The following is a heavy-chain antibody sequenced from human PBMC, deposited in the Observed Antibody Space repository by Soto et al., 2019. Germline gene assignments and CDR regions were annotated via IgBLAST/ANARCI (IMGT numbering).Heavy chain of an antibody. CDR2: ISWNSGSI. J-gene: IGHJ3*02. Sequence: PGGSLRLSCAASGFTFDDYAMHWVRQAPGKGLEWVSGISWNSGSIGYADSVKGRFTISRDNAKNSLYLQMNSLRAGDTALYYCARYCTNGVCYSLDAFDIWGQGTMVTVSS. V-gene: IGHV3-9*01. CDR3: ARYCTNGVCYSLDAFDI. D-gene: IGHD2-8*01. CDR1: GFTFDDYA.